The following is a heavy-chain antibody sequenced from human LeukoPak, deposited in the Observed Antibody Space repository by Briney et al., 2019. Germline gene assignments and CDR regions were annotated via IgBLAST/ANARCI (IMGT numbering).Heavy chain of an antibody. J-gene: IGHJ4*02. V-gene: IGHV3-15*01. D-gene: IGHD3-10*01. CDR1: GFTFSNAW. Sequence: GGSLRLSCAASGFTFSNAWMSWVRQAPGKGLEWVGRIKSKTDGGTTEYAAPVKGRFTISRDDSKNTLYLQMNSLKTEDTAVYYCTTAARWFGENPDYWGQGTLVTVSS. CDR3: TTAARWFGENPDY. CDR2: IKSKTDGGTT.